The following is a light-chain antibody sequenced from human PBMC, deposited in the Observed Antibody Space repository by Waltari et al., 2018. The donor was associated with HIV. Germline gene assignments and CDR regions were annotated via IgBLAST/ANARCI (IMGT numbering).Light chain of an antibody. J-gene: IGLJ3*02. V-gene: IGLV2-23*02. CDR3: CSYAGSDTLV. CDR1: SSTVGTYNL. Sequence: HSALTQPASVSGSPGQSITISCTVTSSTVGTYNLSSWYQQHPGKAPKRLMYEVKRRPSGLSDRFSGSKSGNTASLTVSGLQAEDEAIYYCCSYAGSDTLVFGGGTSLTIL. CDR2: EVK.